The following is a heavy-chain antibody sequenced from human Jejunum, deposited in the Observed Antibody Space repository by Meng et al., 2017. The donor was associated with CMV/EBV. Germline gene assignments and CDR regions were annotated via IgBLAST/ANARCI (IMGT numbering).Heavy chain of an antibody. CDR2: IGGRGDT. D-gene: IGHD3-3*01. V-gene: IGHV3-23*01. Sequence: FVNYAMTWVRQAPGKGLEWVSAIGGRGDTKYAESVKGRFIISRDNSKNTLHLQMNSLGVEDTAIYYCAKDGTFYDFWSAFNWFDSWGQGTLVTVSS. CDR1: FVNYA. J-gene: IGHJ5*01. CDR3: AKDGTFYDFWSAFNWFDS.